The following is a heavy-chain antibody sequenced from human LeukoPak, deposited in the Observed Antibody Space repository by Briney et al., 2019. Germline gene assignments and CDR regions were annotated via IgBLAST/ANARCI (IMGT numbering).Heavy chain of an antibody. J-gene: IGHJ6*02. V-gene: IGHV3-7*01. CDR2: IKQEGSEK. CDR1: GFTFSSYW. CDR3: AREKLLLGYYGMDV. Sequence: GGSLRLSCAASGFTFSSYWMSWVRQAPGKGLESVANIKQEGSEKYYVESEKGRFTISRDNAKNSLYLQMNSLRAEDTAVYYCAREKLLLGYYGMDVWGQGTTVTVSS. D-gene: IGHD3-16*01.